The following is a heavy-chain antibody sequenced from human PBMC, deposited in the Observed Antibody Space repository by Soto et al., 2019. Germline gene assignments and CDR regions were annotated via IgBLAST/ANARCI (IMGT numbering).Heavy chain of an antibody. Sequence: QVQLVQSGAEVKKPGSSVKVSCKAPGGTFSSYAISWVRQAPGQGLEWMGGIIPIFATAKYAQKFPGRVTITADESTSTGYMELGSLRSEDTAVYYCARSQGVSRSLDIYYYYYYVMDVWGQGTTGTVSS. J-gene: IGHJ6*02. D-gene: IGHD2-15*01. V-gene: IGHV1-69*01. CDR1: GGTFSSYA. CDR2: IIPIFATA. CDR3: ARSQGVSRSLDIYYYYYYVMDV.